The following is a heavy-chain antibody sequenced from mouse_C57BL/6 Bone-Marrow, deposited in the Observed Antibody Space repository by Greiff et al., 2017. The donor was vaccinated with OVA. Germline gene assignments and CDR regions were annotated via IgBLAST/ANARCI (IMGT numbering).Heavy chain of an antibody. Sequence: EVQLVESGEGLVKPGGSLKLSCAASGFTFSSYAMSWVRQTPEKRLEWVAYISSGGDYIYYADTVKGRFTISRDNARNTLYLQMSSLKSEDTAMYYCTRDSSANWAFDYWGQGTTLTVSS. V-gene: IGHV5-9-1*02. J-gene: IGHJ2*01. CDR1: GFTFSSYA. CDR3: TRDSSANWAFDY. CDR2: ISSGGDYI. D-gene: IGHD4-1*01.